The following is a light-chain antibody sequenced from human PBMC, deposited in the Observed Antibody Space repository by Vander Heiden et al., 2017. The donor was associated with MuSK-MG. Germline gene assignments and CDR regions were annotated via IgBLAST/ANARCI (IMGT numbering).Light chain of an antibody. Sequence: DVQMTQSPSSLSTSVGDRVTITCQASQDISRYLNWYQQKPGKAPNLLIYDASNLETGVPSRFSGGGSGTQFTLTISSLQPEDLATYYCQQDDYLPFTFGHGTKVDI. CDR2: DAS. CDR1: QDISRY. J-gene: IGKJ3*01. CDR3: QQDDYLPFT. V-gene: IGKV1-33*01.